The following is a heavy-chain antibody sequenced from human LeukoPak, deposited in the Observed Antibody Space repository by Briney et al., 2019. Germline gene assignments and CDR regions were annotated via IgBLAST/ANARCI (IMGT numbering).Heavy chain of an antibody. CDR1: GFAFSTYS. CDR2: ISSDGSNE. CDR3: AGDPNRSYFDH. D-gene: IGHD1-14*01. Sequence: GRSLRLSCAASGFAFSTYSMHWVRQAPGKGPEWLALISSDGSNENFADSVKGRFTISRDNSKNTLYLQMNSLRSEDTAIYYCAGDPNRSYFDHWGQGTLVTVSS. J-gene: IGHJ4*02. V-gene: IGHV3-30*01.